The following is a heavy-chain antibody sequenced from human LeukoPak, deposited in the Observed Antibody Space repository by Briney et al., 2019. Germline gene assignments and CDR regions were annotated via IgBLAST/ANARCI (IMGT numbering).Heavy chain of an antibody. J-gene: IGHJ4*02. V-gene: IGHV3-23*01. Sequence: GGVLRLLCKTSGFSFWFYSMEWVPPASGEGLELGPLFSGSGVTTYYADSVKGRFTISRNNSENTIYLQMDSLRAEDTAIYYCTKKLHSNKFHAADDSWGQGTLVTVSS. CDR3: TKKLHSNKFHAADDS. CDR1: GFSFWFYS. D-gene: IGHD2-15*01. CDR2: SGSGVTT.